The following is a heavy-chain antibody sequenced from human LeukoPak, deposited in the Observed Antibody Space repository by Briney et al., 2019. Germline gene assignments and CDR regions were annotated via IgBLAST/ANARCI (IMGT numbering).Heavy chain of an antibody. CDR2: ISGSGGST. D-gene: IGHD3-22*01. V-gene: IGHV3-23*01. J-gene: IGHJ4*02. CDR1: GFTFSSYA. CDR3: AKNYYDSSGYYPLDY. Sequence: TGGSLRLSCAASGFTFSSYAMSWVRQAPGKGLEWVSAISGSGGSTYYADSVKGRFTISRDNSKNTLYLQMNSLRAEDTAVYYCAKNYYDSSGYYPLDYWGQGTLVTVSS.